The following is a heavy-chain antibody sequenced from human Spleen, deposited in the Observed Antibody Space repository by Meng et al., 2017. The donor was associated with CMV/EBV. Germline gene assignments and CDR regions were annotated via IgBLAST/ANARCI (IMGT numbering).Heavy chain of an antibody. V-gene: IGHV1-2*02. CDR1: GFYFSDHY. Sequence: ASVKVSCKASGFYFSDHYMHWLRQAPGQGLEWMGWIKPDSGATNYAQNFQGRVTMTSDSSISTAYIELIRLTSDDTAVYYCARDHNWGPDHWGQGTLVTVSS. D-gene: IGHD1-1*01. CDR3: ARDHNWGPDH. J-gene: IGHJ4*02. CDR2: IKPDSGAT.